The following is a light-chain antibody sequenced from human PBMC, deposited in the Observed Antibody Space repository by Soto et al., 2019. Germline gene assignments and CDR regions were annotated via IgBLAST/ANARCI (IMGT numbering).Light chain of an antibody. CDR2: GAS. Sequence: EIVLTQSPGTLSLSPGERATLSCRASQSVSSSYLAWYQQKPGQAPRLLNYGASSRATGIPDRFSGSGSGIDFTLTISRLEPEDFAVYYCQQYGSSPGTFGQGTKVEIK. CDR3: QQYGSSPGT. J-gene: IGKJ1*01. V-gene: IGKV3-20*01. CDR1: QSVSSSY.